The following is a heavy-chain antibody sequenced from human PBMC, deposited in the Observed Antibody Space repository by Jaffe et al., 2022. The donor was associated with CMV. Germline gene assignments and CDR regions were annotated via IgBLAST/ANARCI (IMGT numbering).Heavy chain of an antibody. CDR3: ARVPELRLGELSFPYYYYGMDV. CDR2: IWYDGSNK. Sequence: QVQLVESGGGVVQPGRSLRLSCAASGFTFSSYGMHWVRQAPGKGLEWVAVIWYDGSNKYYADSVKGRFTISRDNSKNTLYLQMNSLRAEDTAVYYCARVPELRLGELSFPYYYYGMDVWGQGTTVTVSS. V-gene: IGHV3-33*01. J-gene: IGHJ6*02. CDR1: GFTFSSYG. D-gene: IGHD3-16*02.